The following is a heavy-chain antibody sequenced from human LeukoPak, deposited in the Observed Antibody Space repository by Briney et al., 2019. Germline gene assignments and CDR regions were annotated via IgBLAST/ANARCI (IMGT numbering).Heavy chain of an antibody. CDR1: GFTFSSYW. D-gene: IGHD5-24*01. Sequence: GSLRLSCAASGFTFSSYWMHWVRQAPGKGLEWIGEINHSGSTNYNPSLKSRVTISVDTSKNHFSLNLRSVTAADTAVYYCARRSYNSPFRYWGQGTPVTVSS. CDR3: ARRSYNSPFRY. V-gene: IGHV4-34*01. J-gene: IGHJ4*02. CDR2: INHSGST.